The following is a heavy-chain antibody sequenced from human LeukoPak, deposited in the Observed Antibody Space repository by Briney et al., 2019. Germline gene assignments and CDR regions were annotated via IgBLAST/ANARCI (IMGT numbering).Heavy chain of an antibody. Sequence: GASVKVSCKASGYTFTGYNMQWLRQAPGQGLEWMGWTNPNSGGTNYAQKFQGRVTMTRDTSISTAYVELSRLRSDDTAVYYCARDGHFDNWGQGTLVTVSS. CDR2: TNPNSGGT. CDR3: ARDGHFDN. J-gene: IGHJ4*02. V-gene: IGHV1-2*02. CDR1: GYTFTGYN.